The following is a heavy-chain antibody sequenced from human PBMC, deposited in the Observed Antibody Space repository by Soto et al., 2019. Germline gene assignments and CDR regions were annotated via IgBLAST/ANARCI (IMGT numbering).Heavy chain of an antibody. Sequence: QVQLVQSGAEVKKPGSSVKVSCKASGGTFSSYAISWVRQAPGQGLEWMGGIIPIFGTANYAQKFQGRVTITADESTSTACMELSSLRSEDTAVYYCAGDVRFLGWLPTQKGDYGMDVWGQGTTVTVSS. J-gene: IGHJ6*02. D-gene: IGHD3-3*01. CDR1: GGTFSSYA. V-gene: IGHV1-69*01. CDR3: AGDVRFLGWLPTQKGDYGMDV. CDR2: IIPIFGTA.